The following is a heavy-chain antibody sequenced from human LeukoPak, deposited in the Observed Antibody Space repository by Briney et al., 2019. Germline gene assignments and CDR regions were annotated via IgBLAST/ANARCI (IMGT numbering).Heavy chain of an antibody. CDR2: IRAPGTGGST. V-gene: IGHV3-23*01. CDR3: VRSDWFDP. CDR1: GFTFSTYA. Sequence: GGSLRLSCAASGFTFSTYAMAWVRQAPGKGLEWVSGIRAPGTGGSTYYADSVKGRFTNSRDNAKNTLYLQMNSLRVEDTAVYHCVRSDWFDPWGQGTLVTVSS. J-gene: IGHJ5*02.